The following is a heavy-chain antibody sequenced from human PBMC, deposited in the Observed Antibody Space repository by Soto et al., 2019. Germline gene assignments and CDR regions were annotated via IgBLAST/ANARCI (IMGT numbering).Heavy chain of an antibody. CDR1: GYTFTGYY. V-gene: IGHV1-2*04. CDR2: INPNSGGT. CDR3: ARGAGYCSGGSCYFGNWFDP. D-gene: IGHD2-15*01. J-gene: IGHJ5*02. Sequence: ASVKVSCKASGYTFTGYYMHWVRQAPGQGLEWMGWINPNSGGTNYAQKFQGWVTMTRDTSISTAYMELSRLRSDDTAVYYCARGAGYCSGGSCYFGNWFDPWGQGTLVTVSS.